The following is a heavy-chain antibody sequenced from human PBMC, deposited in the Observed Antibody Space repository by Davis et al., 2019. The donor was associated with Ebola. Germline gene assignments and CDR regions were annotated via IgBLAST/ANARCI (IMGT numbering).Heavy chain of an antibody. V-gene: IGHV3-23*01. D-gene: IGHD1-26*01. J-gene: IGHJ4*02. CDR3: AKSRFSVGATTDFDY. CDR1: GFTFSSYE. CDR2: ISGSGGST. Sequence: GGSLRLSCAASGFTFSSYEMNWVRQAPGKGLEWASAISGSGGSTYYADSVKGRFTISRDNSKNTLYLQMNSLRAEDTAVYYCAKSRFSVGATTDFDYWGQGTLVTVSS.